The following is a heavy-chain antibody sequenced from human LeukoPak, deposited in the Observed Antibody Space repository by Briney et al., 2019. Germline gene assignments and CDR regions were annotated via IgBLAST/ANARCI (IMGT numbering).Heavy chain of an antibody. CDR1: GGSITSSKYF. CDR2: ISYGGST. Sequence: SETLSLTCAVSGGSITSSKYFWGWIRLPPGKELELIGIISYGGSTDYNPSLKSRVTISTDTSKNQFSLKLTSVTAADTAVYYCAGLGVMVLVYQFEYWGRGTPVTVSS. CDR3: AGLGVMVLVYQFEY. J-gene: IGHJ4*02. V-gene: IGHV4-39*07. D-gene: IGHD2-8*01.